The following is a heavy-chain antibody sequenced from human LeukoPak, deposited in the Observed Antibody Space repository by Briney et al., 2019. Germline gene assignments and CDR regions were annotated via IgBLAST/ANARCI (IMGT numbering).Heavy chain of an antibody. Sequence: GRSLRLSCAASGFTFSTYGIHWVRQAPGKGLEWVAFIRFDGSNKYYADSVKGRFTISRDNSKNTLYLQMKSLRAEDTAVYYCAKGGGYEAQYYYYYLDVWGKGTTVTISS. CDR2: IRFDGSNK. V-gene: IGHV3-30*02. CDR3: AKGGGYEAQYYYYYLDV. CDR1: GFTFSTYG. D-gene: IGHD5-12*01. J-gene: IGHJ6*03.